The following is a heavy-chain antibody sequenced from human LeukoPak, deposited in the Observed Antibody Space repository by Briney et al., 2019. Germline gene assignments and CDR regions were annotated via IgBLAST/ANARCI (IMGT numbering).Heavy chain of an antibody. Sequence: SETLSLTCTVSGGSISSYYWSWIRQPPGKGLEWIGYIYYSGSTNYNPSLKSRVTISVDTSKNQFSLKLSSVTAADTAVYYCARVQPYYYDSSGYNPEPRYWYFDLWGRGTLVTVSS. CDR3: ARVQPYYYDSSGYNPEPRYWYFDL. CDR2: IYYSGST. V-gene: IGHV4-59*01. J-gene: IGHJ2*01. D-gene: IGHD3-22*01. CDR1: GGSISSYY.